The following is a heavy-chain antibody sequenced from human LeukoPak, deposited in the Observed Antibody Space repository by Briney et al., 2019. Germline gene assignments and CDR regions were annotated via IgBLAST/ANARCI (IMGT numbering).Heavy chain of an antibody. CDR3: ARAASIAARSYYYYMDV. Sequence: SETLSLTCAVYGGSFSGYYWTWIRQPPGKGLEWIGEINHSGSTNYNPSLKSRVTISVDTSKNQFSLKLSSVTAADTAVYYCARAASIAARSYYYYMDVWGKGTTVTVSS. J-gene: IGHJ6*03. CDR1: GGSFSGYY. V-gene: IGHV4-34*01. CDR2: INHSGST. D-gene: IGHD6-6*01.